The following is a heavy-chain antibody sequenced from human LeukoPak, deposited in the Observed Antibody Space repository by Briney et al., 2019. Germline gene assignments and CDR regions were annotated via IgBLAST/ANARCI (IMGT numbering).Heavy chain of an antibody. CDR3: ARGNNWNFNY. J-gene: IGHJ4*02. V-gene: IGHV1-46*01. Sequence: GASVKVSCKASGYTFTSYDINWVRPAPGQGLEWMGIINPSGGSTSYAQKFQGRVTITRDMSTSTVYMELSSLRSEDTAVYYCARGNNWNFNYWGQGTLVTVSS. D-gene: IGHD1-20*01. CDR2: INPSGGST. CDR1: GYTFTSYD.